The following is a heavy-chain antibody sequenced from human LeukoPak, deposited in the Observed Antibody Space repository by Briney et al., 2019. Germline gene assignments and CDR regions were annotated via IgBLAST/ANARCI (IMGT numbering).Heavy chain of an antibody. CDR1: GGSISSYY. CDR2: IYYSGST. J-gene: IGHJ4*02. D-gene: IGHD6-6*01. CDR3: ARGSIAARPSYFDY. Sequence: PSETLSLTCTVSGGSISSYYWSWIRQPPGKGLEWIGYIYYSGSTNYNPSLKSRVTISVDTSKNQFSLKLSSVTAADTAVYYCARGSIAARPSYFDYWGQGTLVTVSS. V-gene: IGHV4-59*12.